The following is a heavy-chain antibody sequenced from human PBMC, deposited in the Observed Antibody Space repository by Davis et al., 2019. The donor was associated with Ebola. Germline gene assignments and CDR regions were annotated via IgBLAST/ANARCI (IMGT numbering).Heavy chain of an antibody. J-gene: IGHJ6*04. CDR2: ISWNSGSI. V-gene: IGHV3-9*01. D-gene: IGHD3-10*01. CDR3: AKDISGFGELFPYYYYGMDV. CDR1: GFTFDAYA. Sequence: SLKISCAASGFTFDAYAMHWVRQAPGQGLELVSGISWNSGSIGYADSVKGRFTISRDNAKNSLYLQMNSLRAEDTALYYCAKDISGFGELFPYYYYGMDVWGKGTTVTVSS.